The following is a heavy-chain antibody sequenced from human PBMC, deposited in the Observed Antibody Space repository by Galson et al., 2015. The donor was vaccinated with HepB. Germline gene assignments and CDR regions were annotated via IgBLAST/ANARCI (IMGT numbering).Heavy chain of an antibody. CDR2: IYYSGST. CDR3: ARHRACSSTSCSRLNWFDP. J-gene: IGHJ5*02. D-gene: IGHD2-2*01. V-gene: IGHV4-39*01. Sequence: SETLSLTCTVSGGSISSSSYYWGWIRQPPGKGLEWIGSIYYSGSTYYNPSLKSRVTISVDTSKNQFSLKLSSVTAADTAVYYCARHRACSSTSCSRLNWFDPWGQGTLVTVSS. CDR1: GGSISSSSYY.